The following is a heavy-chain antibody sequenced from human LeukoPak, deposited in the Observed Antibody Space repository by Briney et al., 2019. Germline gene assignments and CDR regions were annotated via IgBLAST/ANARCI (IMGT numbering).Heavy chain of an antibody. Sequence: GGSLRLSCAASGFTFSNYWMHWVRQAPGKGLVWVSRINSDGSSKIYADSVKGRFTISRDNAKNTLYLQMNSLRAEDTAVYYCAAGEMAPDYWGQGTLVTVSS. J-gene: IGHJ4*02. CDR1: GFTFSNYW. V-gene: IGHV3-74*01. CDR3: AAGEMAPDY. D-gene: IGHD5-24*01. CDR2: INSDGSSK.